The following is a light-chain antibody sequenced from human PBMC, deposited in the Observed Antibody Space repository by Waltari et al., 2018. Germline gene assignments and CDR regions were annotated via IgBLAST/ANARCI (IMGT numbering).Light chain of an antibody. Sequence: EIVLTQSPANLSLSPGERATLSCRASQSVSTYFAWYQQKSGLPPRLLIYDASNRATDIPARFSGRGSGTDFTLTISSLEPEDFAVYYCQQRYDWPLTFGGGTKMEIK. J-gene: IGKJ4*01. CDR2: DAS. CDR3: QQRYDWPLT. V-gene: IGKV3-11*01. CDR1: QSVSTY.